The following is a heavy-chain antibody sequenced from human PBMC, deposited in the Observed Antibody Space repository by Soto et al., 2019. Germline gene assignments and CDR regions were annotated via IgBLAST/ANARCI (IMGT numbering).Heavy chain of an antibody. J-gene: IGHJ4*02. Sequence: QVQLQESGPGLVKPSETLSLTCAVSGASIRSDYWSWIRQTPGRGLEWIGYIYDSERTNYNPSLRSRVTISADTSKNQFSLKVRSVTAADTAVYYCARQWDYWGQGILVTVSS. CDR2: IYDSERT. V-gene: IGHV4-59*08. CDR3: ARQWDY. CDR1: GASIRSDY.